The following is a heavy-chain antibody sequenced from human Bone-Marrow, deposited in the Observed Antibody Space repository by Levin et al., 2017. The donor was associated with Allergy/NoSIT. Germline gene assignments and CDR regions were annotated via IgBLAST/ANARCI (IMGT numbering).Heavy chain of an antibody. J-gene: IGHJ5*02. CDR3: AREYDYGDYENWFDP. Sequence: EASVKVSCKASGYTFTGNYLHWVRQAPGQGLEWMGRITPNSGGTTYAQKFQGRITMTRDTSITTAYMELSRLRSDDTAVYYCAREYDYGDYENWFDPWGQGTLVTVSS. CDR1: GYTFTGNY. D-gene: IGHD4-17*01. CDR2: ITPNSGGT. V-gene: IGHV1-2*06.